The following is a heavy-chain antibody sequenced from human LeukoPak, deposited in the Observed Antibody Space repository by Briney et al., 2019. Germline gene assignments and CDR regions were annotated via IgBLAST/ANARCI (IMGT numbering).Heavy chain of an antibody. Sequence: GGSLRLSCAASGFTFSSYAMSWVRQAPGKGLEWVSSISGSGGSTYYADSVKGRFTISRDNSKNTLYLQMNSLRAEDTAVYYCAKNVPRFYWFPPGSVYWGQGTLVTVSS. CDR1: GFTFSSYA. CDR3: AKNVPRFYWFPPGSVY. V-gene: IGHV3-23*01. J-gene: IGHJ4*02. CDR2: ISGSGGST. D-gene: IGHD3-9*01.